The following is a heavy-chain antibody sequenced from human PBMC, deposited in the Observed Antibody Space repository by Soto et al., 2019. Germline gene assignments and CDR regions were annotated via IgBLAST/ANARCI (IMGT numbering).Heavy chain of an antibody. CDR3: ARDFCSSTSCYTPWFDP. CDR1: GGSVRSDNYY. V-gene: IGHV4-30-4*08. J-gene: IGHJ5*02. CDR2: ISYSGST. D-gene: IGHD2-2*02. Sequence: PSETLSLTCTVSGGSVRSDNYYWIWIRQPPGKGLECIGYISYSGSTNYNPSLKSRVTISVDTSKNQFSLKLSSVTAADTAVYYCARDFCSSTSCYTPWFDPWGQGTLVTVS.